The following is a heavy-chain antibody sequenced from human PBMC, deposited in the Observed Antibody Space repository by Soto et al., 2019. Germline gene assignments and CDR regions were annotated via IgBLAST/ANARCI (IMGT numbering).Heavy chain of an antibody. CDR1: GFTFSGSA. CDR2: IRSKANSYAT. CDR3: TRTSDCSGGSCYSGAFDI. Sequence: GGSLRLSCAASGFTFSGSAMHWVRQASGKGLEWVGRIRSKANSYATAYAASVKGRFTISRDDSKNTAYLQMNSLKTEDTAVYYCTRTSDCSGGSCYSGAFDIWGQGTMVTVSS. D-gene: IGHD2-15*01. J-gene: IGHJ3*02. V-gene: IGHV3-73*01.